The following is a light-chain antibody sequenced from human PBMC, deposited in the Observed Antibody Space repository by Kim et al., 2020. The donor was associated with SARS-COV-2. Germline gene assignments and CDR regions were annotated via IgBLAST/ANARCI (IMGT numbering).Light chain of an antibody. V-gene: IGLV2-14*03. Sequence: QSITISCTGTSSDVGGYNSVSWYQHHPGKAPKLMIYDVSNRPSGVSNRFSGSKSGNTASLTISGLQAEDEADYYCSSYTSSSTLHVFGTGTKVTVL. J-gene: IGLJ1*01. CDR1: SSDVGGYNS. CDR3: SSYTSSSTLHV. CDR2: DVS.